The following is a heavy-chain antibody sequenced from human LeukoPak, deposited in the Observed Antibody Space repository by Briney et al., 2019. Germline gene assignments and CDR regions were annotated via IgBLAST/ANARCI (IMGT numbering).Heavy chain of an antibody. CDR1: GYTFSSHF. D-gene: IGHD3-10*01. Sequence: ASVKVSCKASGYTFSSHFMHWVRQAPGQGLEWMGIINPSGGSTSYAQKFQGRVTMTRDTSTSTFYLELSSLRSEDTAVYYCARGGYGSGSYYGYWGQGTLVTVSS. V-gene: IGHV1-46*01. J-gene: IGHJ4*02. CDR3: ARGGYGSGSYYGY. CDR2: INPSGGST.